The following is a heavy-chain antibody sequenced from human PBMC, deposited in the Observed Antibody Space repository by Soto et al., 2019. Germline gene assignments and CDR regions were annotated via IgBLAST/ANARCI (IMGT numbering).Heavy chain of an antibody. CDR1: GFTFNTYA. CDR2: ISDSGGRT. D-gene: IGHD6-19*01. J-gene: IGHJ4*02. Sequence: GGSLRLSCAASGFTFNTYAMSWVRQAPGKGLEWVSAISDSGGRTYYADSVKGRFTISRDNSKNTLYLQINSLRAEDTAVYFCAKELVNSGWTYFDCWGQGTLVTVSS. CDR3: AKELVNSGWTYFDC. V-gene: IGHV3-23*01.